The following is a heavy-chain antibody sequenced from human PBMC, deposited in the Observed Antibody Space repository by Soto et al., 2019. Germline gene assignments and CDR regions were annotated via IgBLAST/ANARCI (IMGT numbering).Heavy chain of an antibody. V-gene: IGHV4-59*08. CDR1: GGSISDYY. J-gene: IGHJ5*02. CDR2: IYYSGST. Sequence: SETLSLTCTVSGGSISDYYWSWIRQPPGKGLEWIGYIYYSGSTNYNPSLKNRVTISVVTSKNQFSLKLSSVTAADTAVYYCARLRYYFDSSGSYYPNWFDPWGQGTLVTVSS. D-gene: IGHD3-22*01. CDR3: ARLRYYFDSSGSYYPNWFDP.